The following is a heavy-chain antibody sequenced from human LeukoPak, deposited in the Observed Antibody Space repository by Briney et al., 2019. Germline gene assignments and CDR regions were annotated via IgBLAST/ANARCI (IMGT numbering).Heavy chain of an antibody. CDR2: IYHSGST. D-gene: IGHD3-10*01. J-gene: IGHJ4*02. CDR3: ARRGTMVRKIDY. CDR1: GYSISSGYY. Sequence: PSETLSLTCAVSGYSISSGYYCGWIRQPAGKGLEWIGSIYHSGSTYYNPSLKSRVTISVDTSKNQFSLKLSSVTAADTAVYYCARRGTMVRKIDYWGQGTLVTVSS. V-gene: IGHV4-38-2*01.